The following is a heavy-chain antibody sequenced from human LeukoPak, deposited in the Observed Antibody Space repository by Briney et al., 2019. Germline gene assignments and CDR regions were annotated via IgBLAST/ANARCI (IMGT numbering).Heavy chain of an antibody. CDR1: GFTFSSYG. CDR2: ISYDGSNK. Sequence: PGGSLRLSCAASGFTFSSYGMHWVRQAPGKGLEWVAVISYDGSNKYYADSVKGRFTISRDNSKNTLYLQMNSLRAEDTAVYYCAKEALSGRATMIVVIRYNWFDPWGQGTLVTVSS. V-gene: IGHV3-30*18. D-gene: IGHD3-22*01. CDR3: AKEALSGRATMIVVIRYNWFDP. J-gene: IGHJ5*02.